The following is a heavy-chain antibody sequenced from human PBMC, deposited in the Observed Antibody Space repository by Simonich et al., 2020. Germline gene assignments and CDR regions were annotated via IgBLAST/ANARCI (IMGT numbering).Heavy chain of an antibody. Sequence: QVQLVQSGAEVKKPGASVKVSCKASGYTFTSYGISWGRQAPGQGLEWMGWSSTNNGNTNYKRKLQGRVTLTTATSTSTAYMELRSLRSDDTAVYYCARSTTGTTAFDIWGQGTMVTVSS. CDR2: SSTNNGNT. V-gene: IGHV1-18*01. D-gene: IGHD1-1*01. CDR1: GYTFTSYG. CDR3: ARSTTGTTAFDI. J-gene: IGHJ3*02.